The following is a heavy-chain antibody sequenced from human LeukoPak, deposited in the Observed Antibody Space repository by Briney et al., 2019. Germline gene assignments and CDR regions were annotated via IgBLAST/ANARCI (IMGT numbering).Heavy chain of an antibody. V-gene: IGHV1-69*13. CDR1: GGTFSSYA. D-gene: IGHD3-22*01. CDR2: IIPIFGTA. CDR3: ARGREYYDSSGGYYFDY. Sequence: GASVKVSCKASGGTFSSYAISWVRQAPGQGLEWMGGIIPIFGTANYAQKFQGRVTITAGESTSTAYMELSSLRSEDTAVYYCARGREYYDSSGGYYFDYWGQGTLVTVSS. J-gene: IGHJ4*02.